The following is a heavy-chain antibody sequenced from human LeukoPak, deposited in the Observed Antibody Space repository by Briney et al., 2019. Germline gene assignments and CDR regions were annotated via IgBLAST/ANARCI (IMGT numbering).Heavy chain of an antibody. V-gene: IGHV3-30-3*01. CDR3: ARGSGSGFEQYYGMDV. CDR2: ISHDGSNK. J-gene: IGHJ6*02. CDR1: GFTFGSYA. D-gene: IGHD3-10*01. Sequence: GGSLRLSCAASGFTFGSYAMHWVRQAPGKGLEWVALISHDGSNKYYADSVKGRFTISRDNSKNTLFLQMNSLRAEDTAVYYCARGSGSGFEQYYGMDVWGQGTTVTVSS.